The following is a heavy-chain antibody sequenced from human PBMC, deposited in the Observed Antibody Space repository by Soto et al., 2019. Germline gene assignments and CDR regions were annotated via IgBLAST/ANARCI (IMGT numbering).Heavy chain of an antibody. Sequence: EAQLAESGGGLVQPGGSLRLSCAASGFTFSNYWMHWVRQAPGKGLVWVSRINGDGSRTNYADSVKGRFTISRDNAKNTLYLLMNNLGVEDTAVYYCVRDFIRWISGKHFWSGYHGDWFDPWGQGTLVTVSS. CDR3: VRDFIRWISGKHFWSGYHGDWFDP. J-gene: IGHJ5*02. CDR1: GFTFSNYW. D-gene: IGHD3-3*02. V-gene: IGHV3-74*01. CDR2: INGDGSRT.